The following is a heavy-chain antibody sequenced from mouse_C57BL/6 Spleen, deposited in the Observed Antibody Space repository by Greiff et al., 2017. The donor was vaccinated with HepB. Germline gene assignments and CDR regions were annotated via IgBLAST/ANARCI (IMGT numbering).Heavy chain of an antibody. D-gene: IGHD2-4*01. CDR2: INPNNGGT. CDR1: GYTFTDYY. CDR3: ASHYDLDY. J-gene: IGHJ2*01. V-gene: IGHV1-26*01. Sequence: EVQLQQSGPELVKPGASVKISCKASGYTFTDYYMNWVKQSHGKSLEWIGDINPNNGGTSYNQKFKGKATLTVDKSSSTASMELRSLTSEDSAVYYCASHYDLDYWGQGTTLTVSS.